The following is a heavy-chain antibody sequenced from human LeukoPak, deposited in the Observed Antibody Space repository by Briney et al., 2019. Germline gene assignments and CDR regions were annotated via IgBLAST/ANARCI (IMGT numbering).Heavy chain of an antibody. CDR1: GFTFSSYS. CDR2: ISSSSSYI. J-gene: IGHJ4*02. CDR3: ARDFHSGSGRHFDS. V-gene: IGHV3-21*01. D-gene: IGHD3-10*01. Sequence: GGSLRLSCAASGFTFSSYSMNWVRQARGKALEWVSSISSSSSYIYYADSVKGRFTISRDNAKNSLYLQMNSLRAEDTAVYYCARDFHSGSGRHFDSWGQGTLVTVSS.